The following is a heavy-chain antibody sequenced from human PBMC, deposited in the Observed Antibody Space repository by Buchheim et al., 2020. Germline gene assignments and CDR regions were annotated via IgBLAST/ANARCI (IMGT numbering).Heavy chain of an antibody. Sequence: EVQLVESGGCLVKPGGSLRLSCAASGFTFSNAWMSWVRQAPGKGLESVGRIKSKTDGGTTDYAAPVQGRFTIPSDDSKNTLHLQMNSRKTEDTAVYYCTTESYNWNGDWFDPWGQGT. CDR2: IKSKTDGGTT. CDR1: GFTFSNAW. D-gene: IGHD1-20*01. J-gene: IGHJ5*02. V-gene: IGHV3-15*01. CDR3: TTESYNWNGDWFDP.